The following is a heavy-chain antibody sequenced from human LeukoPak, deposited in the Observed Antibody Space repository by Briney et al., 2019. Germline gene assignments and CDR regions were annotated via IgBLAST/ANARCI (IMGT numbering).Heavy chain of an antibody. D-gene: IGHD5-12*01. V-gene: IGHV4-39*01. CDR1: GGSISSSSYY. Sequence: SETLSLTCTVSGGSISSSSYYWGWIRQPPGKGLEWIGSIYYSGSTYYNPSLKSRVTISVDTSKNQFSLKLSSVTAADTAVYYCARQGGGYENWFDPWGQGTLVTVSS. CDR3: ARQGGGYENWFDP. CDR2: IYYSGST. J-gene: IGHJ5*02.